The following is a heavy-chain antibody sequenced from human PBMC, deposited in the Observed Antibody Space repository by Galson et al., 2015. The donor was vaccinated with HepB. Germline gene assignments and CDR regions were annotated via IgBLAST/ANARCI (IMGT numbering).Heavy chain of an antibody. CDR3: TRDRYCTSTTCSGYYYGMDV. V-gene: IGHV3-48*02. J-gene: IGHJ6*02. Sequence: SLRLSCAASGFTFSTYSMNWVRQAPGKGLEWISYISRSSSNRYYADSVSGRFTISRDDAKNSLYLQMNSLRDEDTAVYYCTRDRYCTSTTCSGYYYGMDVWGQGTTVTGSS. CDR2: ISRSSSNR. CDR1: GFTFSTYS. D-gene: IGHD2-2*01.